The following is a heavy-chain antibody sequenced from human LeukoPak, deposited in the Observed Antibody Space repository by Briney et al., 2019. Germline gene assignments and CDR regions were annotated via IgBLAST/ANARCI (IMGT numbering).Heavy chain of an antibody. CDR2: ISYDGSNK. Sequence: GESLKISCAASGLSFSNYAMHWVRQAPGKGLEWVSFISYDGSNKYYADSVKGRFNISRDNSKNTLYLLMNSLRTEDTAVFYCARSAPTYYFDYWGQGTLVTVSS. V-gene: IGHV3-30-3*01. CDR3: ARSAPTYYFDY. J-gene: IGHJ4*02. CDR1: GLSFSNYA. D-gene: IGHD2/OR15-2a*01.